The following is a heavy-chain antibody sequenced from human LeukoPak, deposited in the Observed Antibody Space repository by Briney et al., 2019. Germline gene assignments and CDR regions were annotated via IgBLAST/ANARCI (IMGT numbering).Heavy chain of an antibody. CDR3: AKGVNSERYPWFDN. D-gene: IGHD1-26*01. V-gene: IGHV3-23*01. Sequence: PGGSLRLSCAASGFTFSAYAMSWVRQAPGSGLEWVSATSGSGVNTYYADSVKGRFTISRDNSKNTLYLQTNSLRAEDTAVYYCAKGVNSERYPWFDNWGQGALVTVSS. CDR2: TSGSGVNT. CDR1: GFTFSAYA. J-gene: IGHJ4*02.